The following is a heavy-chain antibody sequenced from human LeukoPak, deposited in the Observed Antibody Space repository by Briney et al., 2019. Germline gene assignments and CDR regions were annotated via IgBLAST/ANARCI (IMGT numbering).Heavy chain of an antibody. CDR2: IYYSGST. Sequence: SETLSLTCAVYGGSFSGYYWSWIRQPPGKGLEWIGSIYYSGSTYYNPSLKSRVTISVDTSKNQFSLKLSSVTAADTAVYYCARSTSADIVVVPAALPEYNWFDPWGQGTLVTVSS. V-gene: IGHV4-34*01. D-gene: IGHD2-2*01. CDR3: ARSTSADIVVVPAALPEYNWFDP. J-gene: IGHJ5*02. CDR1: GGSFSGYY.